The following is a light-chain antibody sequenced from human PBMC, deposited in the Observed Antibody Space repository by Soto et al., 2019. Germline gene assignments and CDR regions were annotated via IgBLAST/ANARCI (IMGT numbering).Light chain of an antibody. CDR1: SSNIGAGYD. Sequence: QSVLTQPPSVSGAPGQRVTISCTGSSSNIGAGYDVHWYQQFPGTAPKLLIYGNSNRPSGVPDRFSGSKSGTSVSLAITGLQAEDEADYYCQSYDSSLSGFVFGIGTKLTVL. V-gene: IGLV1-40*01. CDR3: QSYDSSLSGFV. J-gene: IGLJ1*01. CDR2: GNS.